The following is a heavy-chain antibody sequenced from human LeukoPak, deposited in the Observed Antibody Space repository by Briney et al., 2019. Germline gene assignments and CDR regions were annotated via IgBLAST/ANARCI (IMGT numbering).Heavy chain of an antibody. CDR1: GFTFSSYA. CDR2: ISGSGGST. Sequence: PGGSLRLSCAASGFTFSSYAMSWVRQAPGKGLEWVSDISGSGGSTYYADSVKGRFTISRDNSKNTLYLQMNSLRAEDTAVYYCAKAETKSYGSGSYLFYYWGQGTLVNVSS. V-gene: IGHV3-23*01. D-gene: IGHD3-10*01. J-gene: IGHJ4*02. CDR3: AKAETKSYGSGSYLFYY.